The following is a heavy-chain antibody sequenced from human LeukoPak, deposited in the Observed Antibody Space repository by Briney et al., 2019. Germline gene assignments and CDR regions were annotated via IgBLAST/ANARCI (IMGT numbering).Heavy chain of an antibody. D-gene: IGHD1-26*01. CDR3: ARLKKHLVGATSANAFDI. Sequence: SETLSLTCTVSGGSISSGGYYWSWIRQPPGKGLEWIGYIYHSGSTNYNPSLKSRVTISVDTSKNQFSLKLSSVTAADTAVYYCARLKKHLVGATSANAFDIWGQGTMVTVSS. J-gene: IGHJ3*02. CDR2: IYHSGST. V-gene: IGHV4-30-2*01. CDR1: GGSISSGGYY.